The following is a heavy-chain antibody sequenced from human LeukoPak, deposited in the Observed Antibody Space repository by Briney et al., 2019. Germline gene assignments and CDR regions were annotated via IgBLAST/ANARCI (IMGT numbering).Heavy chain of an antibody. V-gene: IGHV1-8*01. J-gene: IGHJ5*02. CDR3: ARDNSVRDDAWWFNP. CDR1: GYTFTSYD. Sequence: ASVKVSCKASGYTFTSYDINWVRQATGQGLEWMGWMNPNSGNTGYAQKFQGRVTLTRDMSTSTDYLELSSLRSEDTAVYYCARDNSVRDDAWWFNPWGQGTLVTVSS. CDR2: MNPNSGNT. D-gene: IGHD5-24*01.